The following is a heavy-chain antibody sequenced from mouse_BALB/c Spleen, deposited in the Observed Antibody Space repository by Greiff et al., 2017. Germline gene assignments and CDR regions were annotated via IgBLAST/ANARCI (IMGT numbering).Heavy chain of an antibody. CDR2: INPSTGYT. D-gene: IGHD2-3*01. CDR1: GYTFTSYW. J-gene: IGHJ2*01. Sequence: VQLQQSGAELAKPGASVKMSCKASGYTFTSYWMHWVKQRPGQGLEWIGYINPSTGYTEYNQKFKDKATLTADKSSSTAYMQLSSLTSEDSAVYYCARWLLPFDDWGQGTTLTVSS. V-gene: IGHV1-7*01. CDR3: ARWLLPFDD.